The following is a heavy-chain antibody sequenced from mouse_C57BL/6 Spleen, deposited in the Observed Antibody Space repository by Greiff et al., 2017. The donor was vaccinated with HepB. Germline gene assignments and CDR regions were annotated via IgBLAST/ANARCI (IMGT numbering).Heavy chain of an antibody. V-gene: IGHV1-19*01. D-gene: IGHD2-5*01. CDR2: INPYNGGT. CDR3: AREGSNYLAY. J-gene: IGHJ3*01. Sequence: EVQLQQSGPVLVKPGASVKMSCKASGYTFTDYYMNWVKQSHGKSLEWIGVINPYNGGTSYNQKFKGKATLTVDKSSSTAYMELNSLTSEDSAVYYCAREGSNYLAYWGQGTRVTVSA. CDR1: GYTFTDYY.